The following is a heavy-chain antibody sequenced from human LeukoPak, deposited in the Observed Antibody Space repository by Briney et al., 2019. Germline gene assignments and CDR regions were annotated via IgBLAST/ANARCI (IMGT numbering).Heavy chain of an antibody. V-gene: IGHV4-34*01. J-gene: IGHJ3*02. D-gene: IGHD2-21*01. CDR1: GGSFSGYY. CDR2: INHSGST. CDR3: ARGLSFEAYDI. Sequence: SETLSLTCAVYGGSFSGYYWSWIRQPPGKGLEWIGEINHSGSTNYNPSLKSRVTISVDTSKNQFSLKLSSVTATDTAVYYCARGLSFEAYDIWGQGTMVTVSS.